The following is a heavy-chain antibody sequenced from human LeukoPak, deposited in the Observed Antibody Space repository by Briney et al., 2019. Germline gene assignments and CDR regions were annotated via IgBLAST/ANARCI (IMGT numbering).Heavy chain of an antibody. CDR2: IKQDGSEK. D-gene: IGHD1-26*01. Sequence: SGGSLRLSCAASGFTFSSYWMSWVRQAPGKGLEWVANIKQDGSEKYYVDSVKGRFTISRDNSKNTLYLQMNSLRAEDTAVYYCAKDPLPQVGATTGVDPWGQGTLVTVSS. CDR1: GFTFSSYW. CDR3: AKDPLPQVGATTGVDP. J-gene: IGHJ5*02. V-gene: IGHV3-7*03.